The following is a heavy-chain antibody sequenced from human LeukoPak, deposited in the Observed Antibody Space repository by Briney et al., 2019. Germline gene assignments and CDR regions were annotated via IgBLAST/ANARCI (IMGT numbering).Heavy chain of an antibody. Sequence: PGGSLRLSCAASGFTFSSYAMSWVRQAPGKGLEWVSAISGSGGSTYYADSVKGRFTISRDNSKNTLYLQMNSLRAEDTAVYYCAKGHVPACYYYYYMDVWGKGTTVTVSS. J-gene: IGHJ6*03. CDR3: AKGHVPACYYYYYMDV. CDR2: ISGSGGST. CDR1: GFTFSSYA. V-gene: IGHV3-23*01. D-gene: IGHD2-2*01.